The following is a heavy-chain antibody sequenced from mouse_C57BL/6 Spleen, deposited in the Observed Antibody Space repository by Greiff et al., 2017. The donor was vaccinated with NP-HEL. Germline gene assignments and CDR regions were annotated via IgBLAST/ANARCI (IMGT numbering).Heavy chain of an antibody. V-gene: IGHV1-61*01. CDR2: IYPSDSET. J-gene: IGHJ4*01. CDR3: ARSSNWDAMDY. Sequence: QVQLQQPGAELVRPGSSVKLSCKASGYTFTSYWMDWVKQRPGQGLEWIGNIYPSDSETHYNQKFKDKATLTVDKSSSPAYMQLSSLTSEDSAVYYCARSSNWDAMDYWGQGTSVTVSS. CDR1: GYTFTSYW. D-gene: IGHD4-1*01.